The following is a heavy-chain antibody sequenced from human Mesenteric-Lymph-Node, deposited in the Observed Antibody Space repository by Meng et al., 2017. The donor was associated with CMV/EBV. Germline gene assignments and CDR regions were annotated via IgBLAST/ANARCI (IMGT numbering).Heavy chain of an antibody. D-gene: IGHD3-22*01. CDR2: IIPILGIA. Sequence: SVKVSCKASGGTFSSYAISWVRQAPGQGLEWMGGIIPILGIANYAQKFQGRVTITADKSTSTAYMELSSLRSEDTAVYYCARRPRYLDRSGNYYFDYWGQGTLVTVSS. J-gene: IGHJ4*02. CDR3: ARRPRYLDRSGNYYFDY. CDR1: GGTFSSYA. V-gene: IGHV1-69*10.